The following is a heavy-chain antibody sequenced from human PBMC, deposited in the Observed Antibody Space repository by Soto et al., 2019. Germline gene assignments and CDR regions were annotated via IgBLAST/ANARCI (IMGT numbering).Heavy chain of an antibody. CDR3: ARPGGFGELSP. CDR1: GYTFTSYH. Sequence: ASVKVSCKASGYTFTSYHMHWVRQAPGQGLEWMGIINPGGGSTSCVQKFQGRVTLTRDTSTSTVYMELSSLKSEDTAVYYCARPGGFGELSPWGQGTLVTVSS. J-gene: IGHJ5*02. D-gene: IGHD3-10*01. V-gene: IGHV1-46*01. CDR2: INPGGGST.